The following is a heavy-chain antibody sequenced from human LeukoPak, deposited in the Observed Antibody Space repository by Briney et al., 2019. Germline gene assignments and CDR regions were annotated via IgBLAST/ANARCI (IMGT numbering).Heavy chain of an antibody. D-gene: IGHD6-13*01. CDR2: IKQDGSEK. CDR1: GFTFSSYW. CDR3: ARVGASAGNYYYYYKGV. J-gene: IGHJ6*03. V-gene: IGHV3-7*01. Sequence: GGSLRLSCAASGFTFSSYWMSWVRQAPGKGLEWVANIKQDGSEKYYVDSVKGRFTISRDNAKNSLYLQMNSLRAEDTAVYYCARVGASAGNYYYYYKGVWGNGTTVTVSS.